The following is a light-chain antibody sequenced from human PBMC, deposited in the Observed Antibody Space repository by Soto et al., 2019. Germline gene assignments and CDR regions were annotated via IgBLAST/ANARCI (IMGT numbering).Light chain of an antibody. Sequence: DIVMTQSPLSLPVTPGEPASISCRSSQSLLHSNGYTYLGWYLQKPGQSPQLLIYLGSNRASGVPDRFSGSGSGTEFTLKISRVETEDVGVYYCMQALQTPPYTFGQGTKLEIK. CDR3: MQALQTPPYT. J-gene: IGKJ2*01. CDR2: LGS. CDR1: QSLLHSNGYTY. V-gene: IGKV2-28*01.